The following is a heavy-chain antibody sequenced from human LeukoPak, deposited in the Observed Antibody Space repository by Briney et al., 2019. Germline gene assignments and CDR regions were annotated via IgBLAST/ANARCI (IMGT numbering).Heavy chain of an antibody. D-gene: IGHD6-19*01. CDR1: GGPISRYY. J-gene: IGHJ4*02. CDR3: ARGGSGNGWYPRFDD. CDR2: IYTSGST. Sequence: SETLSLTCTVSGGPISRYYWSWLRQPAGKGLEWIGRIYTSGSTNYNPSLKSRVAMSVDTSKNQFSLKLSSVTAADTAVYYCARGGSGNGWYPRFDDWGQGTLVTVSS. V-gene: IGHV4-4*07.